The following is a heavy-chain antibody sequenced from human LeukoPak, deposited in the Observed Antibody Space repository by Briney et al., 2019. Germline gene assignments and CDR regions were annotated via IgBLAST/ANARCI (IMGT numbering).Heavy chain of an antibody. Sequence: PGGSLRLSCAASGFTFSSYGMHWVRQAPGKGLEWVAVIWYDGSNKYYADSVKGRFTISRDNVKNTLDLQMNILRAEDTAVYYCARVPLLSYDYDSSGYYYAGYYGMDVWGQGTTVTVSS. V-gene: IGHV3-33*01. CDR2: IWYDGSNK. J-gene: IGHJ6*02. CDR3: ARVPLLSYDYDSSGYYYAGYYGMDV. D-gene: IGHD3-22*01. CDR1: GFTFSSYG.